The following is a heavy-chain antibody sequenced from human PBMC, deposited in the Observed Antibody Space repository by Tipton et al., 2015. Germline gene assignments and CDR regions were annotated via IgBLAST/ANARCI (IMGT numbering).Heavy chain of an antibody. CDR1: GDSISSGGYY. CDR2: SYYSGST. V-gene: IGHV4-31*02. Sequence: LRLSCTVSGDSISSGGYYWSWSRQYPGKGLEWLGYSYYSGSTYYNPSLKSRLTISVDMSKNQFSLKLSSVTAADTAVYYCARVPFDYFDSWGQGILVAVSS. CDR3: ARVPFDYFDS. J-gene: IGHJ4*02.